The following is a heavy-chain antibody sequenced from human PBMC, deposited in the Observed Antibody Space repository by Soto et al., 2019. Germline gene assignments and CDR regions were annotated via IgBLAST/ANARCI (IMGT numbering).Heavy chain of an antibody. D-gene: IGHD6-13*01. V-gene: IGHV5-51*01. CDR2: IYPGDHET. J-gene: IGHJ4*02. Sequence: PGESLKISCQCSGYTFSNFWIGWVRQLPGKGLEWMGIIYPGDHETRYSPSFHGKVTISADKSINTAYLQWNSLEASDTAFYFCPRSPRSSQYFDYWGQGALVTVSS. CDR1: GYTFSNFW. CDR3: PRSPRSSQYFDY.